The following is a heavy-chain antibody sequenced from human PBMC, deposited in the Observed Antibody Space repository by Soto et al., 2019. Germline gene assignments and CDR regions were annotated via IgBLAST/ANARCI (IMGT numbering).Heavy chain of an antibody. V-gene: IGHV3-48*03. CDR1: GFTFSSYE. D-gene: IGHD5-12*01. CDR3: AREGHLSGYDAFDI. Sequence: GGSLRLSCAASGFTFSSYEMNWVRQAPGKGLEWVSYISSSGSTIYYADSVKGRFTISRDNAKNSLYLQMNSLRAEDTAVYYCAREGHLSGYDAFDIWGQGTMVTVSS. J-gene: IGHJ3*02. CDR2: ISSSGSTI.